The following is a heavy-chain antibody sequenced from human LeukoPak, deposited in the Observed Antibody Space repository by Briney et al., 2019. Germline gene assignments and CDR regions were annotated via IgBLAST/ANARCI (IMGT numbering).Heavy chain of an antibody. CDR3: ARGRVYCSSTSCRTYYFDY. CDR1: GGSFSGYY. D-gene: IGHD2-2*01. J-gene: IGHJ4*02. Sequence: PSETLSLTCAVYGGSFSGYYWSWIRQPPGKGLEWIGEINHSGSTNYNPSFKSRVTISVDTSKNQFSLKLSSVTAADTAVYYCARGRVYCSSTSCRTYYFDYWGQGTLVTVSS. V-gene: IGHV4-34*01. CDR2: INHSGST.